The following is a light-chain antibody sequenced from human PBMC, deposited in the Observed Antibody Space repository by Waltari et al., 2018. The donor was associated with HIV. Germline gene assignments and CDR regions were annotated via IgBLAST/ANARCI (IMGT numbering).Light chain of an antibody. CDR2: YDS. CDR1: NIGSQS. V-gene: IGLV3-21*04. J-gene: IGLJ2*01. Sequence: YVLTQPPSVSVAPGKTARITCGGNNIGSQSEHWYQQKPGQAPVLVIYYDSDRPSGIPERFSGSNSGNTATLTISRVEAGDEADYYCQVWDSSSDHVVFGGGTKLTVL. CDR3: QVWDSSSDHVV.